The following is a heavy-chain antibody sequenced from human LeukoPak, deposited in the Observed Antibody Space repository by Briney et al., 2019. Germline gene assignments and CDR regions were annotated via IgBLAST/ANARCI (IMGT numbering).Heavy chain of an antibody. CDR3: ARDRHYYDSSGPAGSYFDY. Sequence: GGSLRLSCAASGFTFSDYYMSWIRQAPGKGLEWVSYISSSGSTIYYADSVKGRFTISRDNAKSSLYLQMNSLRAEDTAVYYCARDRHYYDSSGPAGSYFDYWGQGTLVTVSS. CDR2: ISSSGSTI. D-gene: IGHD3-22*01. J-gene: IGHJ4*02. CDR1: GFTFSDYY. V-gene: IGHV3-11*04.